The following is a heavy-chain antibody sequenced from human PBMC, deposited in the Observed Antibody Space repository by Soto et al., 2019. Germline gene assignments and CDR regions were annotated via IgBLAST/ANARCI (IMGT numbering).Heavy chain of an antibody. J-gene: IGHJ4*02. V-gene: IGHV3-74*01. CDR3: ARGGRLLWFGEQPDY. Sequence: EVPLVESGGGLVQPGGSLRLSCAASGFTFSSYWMHWVRQAPGKGLVWVSRINSDGSSTSYADSVKGRFTISRDNAKNTLYLQMNSLRAEDTAVYYCARGGRLLWFGEQPDYWGQGTLVTVSS. D-gene: IGHD3-10*01. CDR1: GFTFSSYW. CDR2: INSDGSST.